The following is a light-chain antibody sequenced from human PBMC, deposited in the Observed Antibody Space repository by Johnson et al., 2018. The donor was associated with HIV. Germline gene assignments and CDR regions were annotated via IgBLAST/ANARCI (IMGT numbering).Light chain of an antibody. J-gene: IGLJ1*01. CDR3: GTWDSSLSVYV. V-gene: IGLV1-51*01. CDR1: SSNIGNNF. Sequence: QPVLTQPPSVSAAPGQRVTRSYSGSSSNIGNNFVSWFRQLPLRAPKVLIYDNNKRPSGIPDRFSGSKSGTSATLGITGLQTGDEADYYCGTWDSSLSVYVFGTGTKVTVL. CDR2: DNN.